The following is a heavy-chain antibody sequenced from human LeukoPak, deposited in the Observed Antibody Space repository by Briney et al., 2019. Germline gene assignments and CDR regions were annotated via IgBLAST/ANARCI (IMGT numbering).Heavy chain of an antibody. Sequence: GGSLRLSCAASGFTFSSYSMNWVRQAPGKGLEWVSAISGSGGSTYYADSVKGRFTISRDNSKNTLYLQMNSLRAEDTAVYYCAKVGRHYYGSGSQFDYWGQGTLVTVSS. CDR2: ISGSGGST. CDR3: AKVGRHYYGSGSQFDY. J-gene: IGHJ4*02. CDR1: GFTFSSYS. D-gene: IGHD3-10*01. V-gene: IGHV3-23*01.